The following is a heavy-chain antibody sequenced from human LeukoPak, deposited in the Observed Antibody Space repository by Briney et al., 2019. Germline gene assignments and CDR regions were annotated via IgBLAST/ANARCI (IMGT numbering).Heavy chain of an antibody. CDR1: GGTFSSYA. CDR2: IIPIFGTA. Sequence: ASVKVSCKASGGTFSSYAISWVRQAPGQGLEWMGGIIPIFGTANYAQEFQGRVTITTDESTSTAYMELSSLRSEDTAVYYCASYGVASDSFYFDYWGQGTLVTVSS. V-gene: IGHV1-69*05. J-gene: IGHJ4*02. CDR3: ASYGVASDSFYFDY. D-gene: IGHD5-18*01.